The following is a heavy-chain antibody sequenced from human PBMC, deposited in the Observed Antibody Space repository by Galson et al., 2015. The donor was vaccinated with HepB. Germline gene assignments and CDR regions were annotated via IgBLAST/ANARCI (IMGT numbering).Heavy chain of an antibody. CDR1: GFTFSSYS. CDR2: ISSSSSTI. Sequence: SLRLSCAASGFTFSSYSMNWVRQAPGKGLEWVSYISSSSSTIYYADSVKGRFTISRDNAKNSLYLQMNSLRAEDTAVDYCARDNPSDYWGQGTLVTVSS. D-gene: IGHD1-14*01. CDR3: ARDNPSDY. J-gene: IGHJ4*02. V-gene: IGHV3-48*01.